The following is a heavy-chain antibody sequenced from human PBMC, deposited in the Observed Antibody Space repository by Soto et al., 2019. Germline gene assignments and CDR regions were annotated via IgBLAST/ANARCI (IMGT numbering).Heavy chain of an antibody. CDR2: IYYSGST. Sequence: QVQLQESGPGLVKPSETLSLTCTVSGGSISSYYWSWIRQPPGKGLEWIGYIYYSGSTNYNPSLKSRVTISVDTSKNQFSLKLSSVTAADTAVYYCARVQGGGSWFDPWGQGTLVTVSS. CDR1: GGSISSYY. V-gene: IGHV4-59*01. CDR3: ARVQGGGSWFDP. J-gene: IGHJ5*02. D-gene: IGHD2-15*01.